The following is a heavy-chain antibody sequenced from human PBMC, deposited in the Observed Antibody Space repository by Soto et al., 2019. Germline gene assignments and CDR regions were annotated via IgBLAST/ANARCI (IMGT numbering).Heavy chain of an antibody. CDR1: GGSISSINW. V-gene: IGHV3-23*01. J-gene: IGHJ4*02. CDR2: ISGSGGST. CDR3: AKVRKGIAAAGPNDY. D-gene: IGHD6-13*01. Sequence: PSETLSLPCAVAGGSISSINWWSWVRQAPGKGLEWVSAISGSGGSTYYADSVKGRFTISRDNSKNTLYLQMNSLGAEDTAVYYCAKVRKGIAAAGPNDYWGQGTLVTVSS.